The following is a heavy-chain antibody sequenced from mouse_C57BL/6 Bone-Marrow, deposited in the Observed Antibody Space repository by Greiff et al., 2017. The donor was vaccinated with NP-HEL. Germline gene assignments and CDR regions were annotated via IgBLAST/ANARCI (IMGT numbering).Heavy chain of an antibody. Sequence: EVMLVESGAELVRPGASVKLSCTASGFNIKDDYMHWVKQRPEQGLEWIGWIDPENGDTEYASKFQGKATITADTSSNTAYLQLSSLTSEDTAVYYCTTKDYDWFAYWGQGTLVTVSA. CDR2: IDPENGDT. CDR3: TTKDYDWFAY. CDR1: GFNIKDDY. D-gene: IGHD2-4*01. J-gene: IGHJ3*01. V-gene: IGHV14-4*01.